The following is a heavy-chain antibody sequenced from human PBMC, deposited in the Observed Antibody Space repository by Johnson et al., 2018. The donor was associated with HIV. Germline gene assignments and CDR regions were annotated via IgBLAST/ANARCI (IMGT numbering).Heavy chain of an antibody. D-gene: IGHD4-17*01. CDR2: ISYDGSNQ. J-gene: IGHJ3*02. CDR1: GFTFRTYA. V-gene: IGHV3-30*04. Sequence: QVQLVESGGGVVQPGRSLRLSCAVSGFTFRTYAMHWVRQAPGKGLEWVAVISYDGSNQYYADSVKGRFTISRDNSKNTVFLQMNSLRDEDTAVYYCARRTVTALFDIWGQGTLVTVSS. CDR3: ARRTVTALFDI.